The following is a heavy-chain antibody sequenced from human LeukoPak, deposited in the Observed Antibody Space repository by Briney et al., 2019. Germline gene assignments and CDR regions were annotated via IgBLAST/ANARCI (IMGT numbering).Heavy chain of an antibody. CDR1: GFTFSSYA. V-gene: IGHV3-30-3*01. D-gene: IGHD1-14*01. CDR3: ARDTESYFDY. Sequence: PGGSLRLSCAASGFTFSSYAMHWVRQAPGKGLEWVAVISYDGSSKYYADSVKGRFTISRDNSKNTLYLQMNSLRAEDTAVYYCARDTESYFDYWGQGTLVTVSS. CDR2: ISYDGSSK. J-gene: IGHJ4*02.